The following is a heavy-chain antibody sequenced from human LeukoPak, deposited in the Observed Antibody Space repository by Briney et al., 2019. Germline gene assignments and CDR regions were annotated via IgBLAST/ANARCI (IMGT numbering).Heavy chain of an antibody. CDR3: ARQGGSYYLAVDY. CDR1: GGSISSYY. J-gene: IGHJ4*02. CDR2: IYYSGST. Sequence: SETLSLTRTVSGGSISSYYWSWIRQPPGKGLEWIGYIYYSGSTNYNPSLKSRVTISVDTSKNQFSLKLSSVTAADTAVYYCARQGGSYYLAVDYWGQGTLVTVSS. V-gene: IGHV4-59*08. D-gene: IGHD1-26*01.